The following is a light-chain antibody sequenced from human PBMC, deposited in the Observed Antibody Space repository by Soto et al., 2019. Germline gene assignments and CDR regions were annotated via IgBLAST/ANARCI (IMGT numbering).Light chain of an antibody. J-gene: IGKJ2*01. Sequence: EIVLTQSPGTLSLSPGERATLSCRASQSVSSSYLAWYQQQPGQAPRLLIYGASSRATGIPDRFSGSGSGTDFTLTISSMEPEDVAVYYCQQSGSSPVAFGQGTKLEIK. CDR2: GAS. V-gene: IGKV3-20*01. CDR1: QSVSSSY. CDR3: QQSGSSPVA.